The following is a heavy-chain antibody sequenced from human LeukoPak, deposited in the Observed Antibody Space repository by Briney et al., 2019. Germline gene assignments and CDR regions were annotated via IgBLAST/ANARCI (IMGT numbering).Heavy chain of an antibody. V-gene: IGHV4-39*01. CDR1: GGSISSSSYY. CDR2: IYYSGST. CDR3: ARSIVGASYYLDY. J-gene: IGHJ4*02. D-gene: IGHD1-26*01. Sequence: SETLSPTCTVSGGSISSSSYYWGWIRQPPGKGLEWIGSIYYSGSTYYNPSLKSRVTISVDTSKNQFSLKLSSVTAADTAVYYCARSIVGASYYLDYWGQGTLVTVSS.